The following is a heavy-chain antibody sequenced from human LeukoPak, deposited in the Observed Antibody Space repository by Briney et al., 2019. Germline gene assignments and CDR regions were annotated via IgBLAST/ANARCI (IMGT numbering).Heavy chain of an antibody. D-gene: IGHD3-22*01. CDR2: INHSGST. J-gene: IGHJ4*02. Sequence: SETLSLTCAIYGGSFSGSYWSWVRQPPGKGLEWVGEINHSGSTNYNPSLESRVTISEDKSKNQISLKLRSVTAADAAVYYCARGPPRDYSSSGFYYNYWGQGTLVTVSS. CDR3: ARGPPRDYSSSGFYYNY. CDR1: GGSFSGSY. V-gene: IGHV4-34*01.